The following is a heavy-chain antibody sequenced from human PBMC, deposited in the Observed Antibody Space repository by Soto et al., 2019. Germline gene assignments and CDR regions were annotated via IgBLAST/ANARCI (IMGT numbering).Heavy chain of an antibody. V-gene: IGHV3-23*01. Sequence: EVPLLESGGGLVQPGGSLRLSCAASGFTFNNYAMSWVRQAPGRGLEWVSAIIGSGNIIHYADSVKGRFTISRDNSKNTLYLQMSSPRPEDTAVYYCARAISSSWSHFDYWGQGTLVTVSS. J-gene: IGHJ4*02. D-gene: IGHD6-13*01. CDR2: IIGSGNII. CDR3: ARAISSSWSHFDY. CDR1: GFTFNNYA.